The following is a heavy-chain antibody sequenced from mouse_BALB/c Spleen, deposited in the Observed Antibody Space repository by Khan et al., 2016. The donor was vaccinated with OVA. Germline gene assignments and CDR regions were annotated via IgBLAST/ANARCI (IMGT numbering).Heavy chain of an antibody. Sequence: QVRLQQSGAELARPGASVKMSCKASGYTFTSYTMHWVKQRPGQGLEWIGYINPSSSYPNYNQKFKDKATFTADKSSSTAYMQLSSLTSEDAAVYYCTREGAYYRSDGWFAYWGQGTLVTVSA. J-gene: IGHJ3*01. CDR3: TREGAYYRSDGWFAY. CDR1: GYTFTSYT. V-gene: IGHV1-4*01. CDR2: INPSSSYP. D-gene: IGHD2-14*01.